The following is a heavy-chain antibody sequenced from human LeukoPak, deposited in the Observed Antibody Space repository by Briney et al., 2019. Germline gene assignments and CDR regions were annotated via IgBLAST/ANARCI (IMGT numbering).Heavy chain of an antibody. CDR3: ARVRYCSGGSCYGYYFDY. CDR2: INPNGGGT. J-gene: IGHJ4*02. CDR1: RDTSIGYY. V-gene: IGHV1-2*02. Sequence: EASLKVSSKAPRDTSIGYYMHWVRQAPGQGLEWMGWINPNGGGTNYAQKFQGRATMAKDTSISTAYMELSRLRSDDTAVYYCARVRYCSGGSCYGYYFDYWGQGTLVTVSS. D-gene: IGHD2-15*01.